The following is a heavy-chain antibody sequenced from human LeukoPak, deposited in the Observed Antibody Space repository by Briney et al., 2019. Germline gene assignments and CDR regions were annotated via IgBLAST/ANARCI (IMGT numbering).Heavy chain of an antibody. CDR2: ISDTGST. J-gene: IGHJ4*02. CDR3: ARSYGSGSFYYFDY. V-gene: IGHV4-59*12. CDR1: GGSISSYY. D-gene: IGHD3-10*01. Sequence: KPSETLSFTCTVSGGSISSYYWSWIRQPPGKGLEWIGYISDTGSTNYNPSLKSRVSISVDTSKNQLSLRLSSETARVTAVYYCARSYGSGSFYYFDYWGQGTLVTVSS.